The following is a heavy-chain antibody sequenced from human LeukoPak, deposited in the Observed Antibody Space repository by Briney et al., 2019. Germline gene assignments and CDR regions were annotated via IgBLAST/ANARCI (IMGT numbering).Heavy chain of an antibody. CDR2: INHSGST. J-gene: IGHJ4*02. CDR1: GGSFSGYY. V-gene: IGHV4-34*01. D-gene: IGHD5-18*01. Sequence: SETLSLTCAVYGGSFSGYYWSWIRQRPGKGLEWIGEINHSGSTNYNPSLKSRVTISVDTSKNQFSLKLSSVTAADTAVYYCARGRGGYSYGSNWGQGTLVTVSS. CDR3: ARGRGGYSYGSN.